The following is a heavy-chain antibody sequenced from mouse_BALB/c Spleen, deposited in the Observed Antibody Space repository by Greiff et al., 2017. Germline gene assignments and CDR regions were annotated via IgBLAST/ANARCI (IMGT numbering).Heavy chain of an antibody. CDR1: GFTFSSYT. D-gene: IGHD1-1*01. J-gene: IGHJ2*01. Sequence: EVKVVESGGGLVQPGGSLKLSCAASGFTFSSYTMSWVRQTPEKRLEWVAYISNGGGSTYYPDTVKGRFTISRDNAKNTLYLQMSSLKSEDTAMYYCASITTAYYFDYWGQGTTLTVSS. CDR2: ISNGGGST. V-gene: IGHV5-12-2*01. CDR3: ASITTAYYFDY.